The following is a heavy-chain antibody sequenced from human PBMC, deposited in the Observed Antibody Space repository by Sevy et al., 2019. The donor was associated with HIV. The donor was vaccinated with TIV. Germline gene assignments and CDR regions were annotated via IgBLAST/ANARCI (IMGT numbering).Heavy chain of an antibody. D-gene: IGHD6-19*01. Sequence: GGSLRLSCAASGFIFSSYGMNWVRQAPGKGLEWISYISSSSSTIYYADSVKGRFTISRDNAKNSLYLQMNSLSAEDTAVYYCARDLSSGWYGLGDYWGQGTLVTVSS. CDR2: ISSSSSTI. CDR1: GFIFSSYG. CDR3: ARDLSSGWYGLGDY. V-gene: IGHV3-48*01. J-gene: IGHJ4*02.